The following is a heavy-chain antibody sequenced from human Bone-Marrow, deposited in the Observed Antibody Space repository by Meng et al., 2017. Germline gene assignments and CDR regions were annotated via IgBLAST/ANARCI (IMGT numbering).Heavy chain of an antibody. CDR1: GFTFSSYA. Sequence: GEAMKISWAAAGFTFSSYAMSWVRQAAGKGLEWVSAISGSGGSTYYADSVKGRFTISRDNSKNTLYLQMNSLRAEDTAVYYCAKGNKGDDTAPGDDAFDIWGQGTMVTVSS. CDR3: AKGNKGDDTAPGDDAFDI. V-gene: IGHV3-23*01. J-gene: IGHJ3*02. CDR2: ISGSGGST. D-gene: IGHD5-18*01.